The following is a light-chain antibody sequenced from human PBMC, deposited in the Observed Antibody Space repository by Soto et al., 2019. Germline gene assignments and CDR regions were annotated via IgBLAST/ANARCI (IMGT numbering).Light chain of an antibody. CDR2: AAN. CDR3: QQTDSFPYT. CDR1: QDIDSW. Sequence: SQMTQSPSSVSASVGDRVTIACRASQDIDSWLVWYQQRPGEAPKLLIYAANSLQSGVPSRFSGSGSGTDFTLTISYLQPEDFATYYCQQTDSFPYTFGLGTRLEI. V-gene: IGKV1-12*01. J-gene: IGKJ5*01.